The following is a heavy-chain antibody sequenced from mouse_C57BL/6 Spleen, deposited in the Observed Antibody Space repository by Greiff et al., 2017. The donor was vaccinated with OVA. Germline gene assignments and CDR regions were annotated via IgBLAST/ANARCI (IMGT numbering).Heavy chain of an antibody. CDR2: ISDGGSYT. J-gene: IGHJ2*01. Sequence: EVKLVESGGGLVKPGGSLKLSCAASGFTFSSYAMSWVRQTPEKRLEWVATISDGGSYTYYPDNVKGRFTISRDNAKNNLYLQMSHLKSEDTAMYYCARGRYYFVYWGQGTTLTVSS. CDR1: GFTFSSYA. CDR3: ARGRYYFVY. V-gene: IGHV5-4*03.